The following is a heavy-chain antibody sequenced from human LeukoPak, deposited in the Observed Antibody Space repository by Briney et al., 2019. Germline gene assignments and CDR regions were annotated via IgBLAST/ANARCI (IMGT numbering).Heavy chain of an antibody. J-gene: IGHJ4*02. CDR2: ISYDGSNK. D-gene: IGHD6-19*01. CDR1: GFTFSSYA. Sequence: PGGSLRLSCAASGFTFSSYAMHWVRQAPGKGLEWVAVISYDGSNKYYADSVKGRFTISRDNSKNTLYLQMNSLRAEDTAVYYCARDRSYSSGWYAADDYWGQGTLVTVSS. V-gene: IGHV3-30-3*01. CDR3: ARDRSYSSGWYAADDY.